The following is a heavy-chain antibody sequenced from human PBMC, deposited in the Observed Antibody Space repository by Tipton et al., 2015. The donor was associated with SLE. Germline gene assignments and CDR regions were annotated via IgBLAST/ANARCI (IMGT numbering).Heavy chain of an antibody. V-gene: IGHV4-39*07. CDR2: INHSGST. CDR1: GGSISSSSYY. J-gene: IGHJ5*02. CDR3: AGAPSGGSSISARPNWFDP. Sequence: TLSLTCTVSGGSISSSSYYWGWIRQPPGKGLEWIGEINHSGSTNYNPSLKSRVTISVDTSKNQFSLKLSSVTAADTAVYYCAGAPSGGSSISARPNWFDPWGQGTLVTVS. D-gene: IGHD6-6*01.